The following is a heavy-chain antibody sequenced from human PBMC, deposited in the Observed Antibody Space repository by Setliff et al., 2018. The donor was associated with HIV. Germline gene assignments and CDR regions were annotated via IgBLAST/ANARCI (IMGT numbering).Heavy chain of an antibody. V-gene: IGHV3-23*01. CDR1: GFTFSSYP. J-gene: IGHJ4*02. Sequence: GESLRLSCAASGFTFSSYPMSWVSQAPGKGLEWVSAISGSGSNTYYADSVKGRFTISRDNSKNTLYLQMNSLRAEDTAVYYCAKVLSGIDYWGQGTLVTVSS. D-gene: IGHD3-10*01. CDR3: AKVLSGIDY. CDR2: ISGSGSNT.